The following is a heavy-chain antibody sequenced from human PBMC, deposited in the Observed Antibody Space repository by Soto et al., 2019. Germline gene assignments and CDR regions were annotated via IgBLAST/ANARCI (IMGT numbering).Heavy chain of an antibody. CDR1: GGSISSSSYY. Sequence: QLQLQESGPGLVKPSETLSLTCTVSGGSISSSSYYWGWIRQPPGKGLEWIGSIYYSGSTYYNPSLESRVTISVDTSKHQFSLTLCSVTAADTAVYYCARQLPLYCSSTSCFLFDYWGQGTLVTVSS. V-gene: IGHV4-39*01. CDR3: ARQLPLYCSSTSCFLFDY. J-gene: IGHJ4*02. D-gene: IGHD2-2*01. CDR2: IYYSGST.